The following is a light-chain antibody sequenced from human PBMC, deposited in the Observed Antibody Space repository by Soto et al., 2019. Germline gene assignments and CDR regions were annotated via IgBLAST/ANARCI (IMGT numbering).Light chain of an antibody. CDR2: EDN. J-gene: IGLJ2*01. CDR3: QSYDRSKGVV. V-gene: IGLV6-57*01. Sequence: NFMLTQPHSVSESPGKTVTISCTRSSGSIASNYVQWYQQRPGSSPTTVIYEDNLRSSGVPDRFSGSIDSSSNSASLTISGLKTEDEADYFRQSYDRSKGVVFGGGTKVTVL. CDR1: SGSIASNY.